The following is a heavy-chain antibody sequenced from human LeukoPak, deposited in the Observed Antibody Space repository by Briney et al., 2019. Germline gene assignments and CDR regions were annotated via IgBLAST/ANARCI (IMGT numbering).Heavy chain of an antibody. V-gene: IGHV3-74*01. CDR2: IYNDETSA. CDR1: GFTFSNTW. J-gene: IGHJ4*02. Sequence: GGSLRLSWAASGFTFSNTWMYWVRQGPGKGLVWVSRIYNDETSATYADSVKGRFTISRDNAKNTLYLQMDSLRVDDTAVYYCARGAPIDYWGQGTLVTVSS. CDR3: ARGAPIDY.